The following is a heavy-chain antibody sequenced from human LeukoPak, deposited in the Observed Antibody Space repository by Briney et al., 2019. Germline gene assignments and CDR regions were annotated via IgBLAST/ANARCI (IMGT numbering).Heavy chain of an antibody. V-gene: IGHV3-21*01. Sequence: GGSLGLSCAASGFTFSSYSMNWVRQAPGKGLEWVSSISSSSSYIYYADSVKGRFTISRDNAKNSLYLQMNSLRAEDTAVYYCAREGLYSSGWSTIPEFDYWGQGTLVTVSS. CDR2: ISSSSSYI. J-gene: IGHJ4*02. D-gene: IGHD6-19*01. CDR1: GFTFSSYS. CDR3: AREGLYSSGWSTIPEFDY.